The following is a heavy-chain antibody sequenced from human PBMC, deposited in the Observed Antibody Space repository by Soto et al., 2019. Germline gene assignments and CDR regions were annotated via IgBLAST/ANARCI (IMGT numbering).Heavy chain of an antibody. CDR3: VRDSGAKLSSS. J-gene: IGHJ4*02. V-gene: IGHV1-69*13. CDR2: IVPIYRTA. CDR1: GGTFSSYR. D-gene: IGHD6-13*01. Sequence: SVKVSCKASGGTFSSYRINWVRPAPGKGLEWVGGIVPIYRTADYAQKFQGRVTITADESARTSYMELRSLKSQDTAVYYCVRDSGAKLSSSWGQGTLVTVSS.